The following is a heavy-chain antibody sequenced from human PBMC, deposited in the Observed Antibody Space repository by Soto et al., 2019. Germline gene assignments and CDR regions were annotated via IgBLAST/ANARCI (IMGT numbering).Heavy chain of an antibody. D-gene: IGHD3-16*01. CDR3: ARVAGYYPNWFDP. V-gene: IGHV4-30-4*01. CDR1: GGSISSGDYY. Sequence: PSETLSLTCTVSGGSISSGDYYWSWIRQPPGKGLEWIGYIYYSGSTYYNPSLKSRVTISVDTSKNQFSLKLSSVTAADTAVYYCARVAGYYPNWFDPWGQGTLVTVS. J-gene: IGHJ5*02. CDR2: IYYSGST.